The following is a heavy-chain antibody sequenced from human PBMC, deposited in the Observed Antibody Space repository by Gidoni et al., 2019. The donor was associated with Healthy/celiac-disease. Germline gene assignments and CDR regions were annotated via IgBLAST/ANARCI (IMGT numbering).Heavy chain of an antibody. V-gene: IGHV6-1*01. Sequence: QVQLQQSGPGLVKPSQTLSLTCAISGDSVSSNSAAWNWIRQSPSRGLEWLGRTYYRSKWYNDYAVSVKSRITINPDTSKNQFSLQLNSVTPEDTAVYYCATSRRHSSGYWGHYFDYWGQGTLVTVSS. J-gene: IGHJ4*02. CDR3: ATSRRHSSGYWGHYFDY. CDR1: GDSVSSNSAA. D-gene: IGHD3-22*01. CDR2: TYYRSKWYN.